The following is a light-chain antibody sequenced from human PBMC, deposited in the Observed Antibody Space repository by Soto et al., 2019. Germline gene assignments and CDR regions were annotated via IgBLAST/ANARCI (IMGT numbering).Light chain of an antibody. V-gene: IGKV1-33*01. CDR3: QQYDSLPIT. CDR2: DAS. J-gene: IGKJ5*01. Sequence: DIQMTQSPSSLSASAGDSITITCQASQDIDKYLYWYQQKPGKAPKLLIYDASTLDTGVPSRFSGSRSGTRFTLTISSLQPEDIATYYCQQYDSLPITFGQGTRLEIK. CDR1: QDIDKY.